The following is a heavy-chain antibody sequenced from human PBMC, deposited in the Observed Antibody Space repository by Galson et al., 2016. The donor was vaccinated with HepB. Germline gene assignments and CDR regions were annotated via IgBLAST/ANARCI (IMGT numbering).Heavy chain of an antibody. J-gene: IGHJ4*02. D-gene: IGHD3-22*01. CDR3: ASPWLH. Sequence: SETLSLTCTVSGASLGVGTYSWSWIRQFPGKGLEWIGYTYDSGSTTYNPSLRSRVTISVDTSKNQFSLKLSSVTAADTAVYYCASPWLHWGQGSLVTVSS. CDR1: GASLGVGTYS. CDR2: TYDSGST. V-gene: IGHV4-61*01.